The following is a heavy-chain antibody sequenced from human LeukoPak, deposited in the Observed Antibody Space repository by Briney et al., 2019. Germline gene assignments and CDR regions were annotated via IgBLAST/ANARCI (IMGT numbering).Heavy chain of an antibody. Sequence: GGSLRLSCAASGFTFGSYAIYWVRQAPGKGLEWVSGISGSGGITYFADSVKGRFTISRDNSKNAVYLQINSLRAEDTALYYCAKTRAGNSSGRDPGWPMDYWGQGTLVTVSS. V-gene: IGHV3-23*01. CDR2: ISGSGGIT. CDR3: AKTRAGNSSGRDPGWPMDY. CDR1: GFTFGSYA. D-gene: IGHD3-22*01. J-gene: IGHJ4*02.